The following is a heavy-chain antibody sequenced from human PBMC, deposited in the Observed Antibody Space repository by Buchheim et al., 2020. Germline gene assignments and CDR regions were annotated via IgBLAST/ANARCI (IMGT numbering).Heavy chain of an antibody. D-gene: IGHD5-18*01. Sequence: EVQLLESGGGLVQPGGSLRLSCAASGFTFSTYAMTWVRQAPGKGLEWVSGIGNSGSSTCYADSVKGRFTISRDNSKNKLYLQMNSLRAEDTAVYYCAKVQGGYNYGYSDYWGQGTL. CDR2: IGNSGSST. CDR1: GFTFSTYA. J-gene: IGHJ4*02. CDR3: AKVQGGYNYGYSDY. V-gene: IGHV3-23*01.